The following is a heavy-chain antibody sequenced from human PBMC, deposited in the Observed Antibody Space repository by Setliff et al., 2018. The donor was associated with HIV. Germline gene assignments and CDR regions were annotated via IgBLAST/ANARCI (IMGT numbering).Heavy chain of an antibody. CDR2: IYYSGST. CDR3: ASPASGGSSGQYHY. CDR1: GVSISSSSYY. J-gene: IGHJ4*02. V-gene: IGHV4-39*01. D-gene: IGHD6-19*01. Sequence: SETLSLTCTVSGVSISSSSYYWGWIRQPPGKGLEWIGSIYYSGSTYYNPPLKSRVTISVDTSKNQFSLKLSSVTAADTAVYYCASPASGGSSGQYHYWGQGTLVTVSS.